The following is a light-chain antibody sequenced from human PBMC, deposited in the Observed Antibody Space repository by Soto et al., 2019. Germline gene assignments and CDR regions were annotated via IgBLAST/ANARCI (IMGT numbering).Light chain of an antibody. J-gene: IGLJ2*01. V-gene: IGLV2-14*01. CDR1: SSDVGGYNH. Sequence: QSVLTQPASVSGSPGQSITISCTGTSSDVGGYNHVSWYQQHPGKAPKLIIYEVSYRPSGVSNRFSGSKSGNTASLTISGLQAEDEADYYCNSYRSTDTVVFGGGTQLTVL. CDR3: NSYRSTDTVV. CDR2: EVS.